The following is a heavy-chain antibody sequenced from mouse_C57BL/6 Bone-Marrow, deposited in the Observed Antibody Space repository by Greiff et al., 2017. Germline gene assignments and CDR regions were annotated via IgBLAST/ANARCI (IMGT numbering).Heavy chain of an antibody. CDR2: IYPGSGST. J-gene: IGHJ1*03. V-gene: IGHV1-55*01. D-gene: IGHD2-5*01. Sequence: QVHVKQPGAELVKPGASVKMSCKASGYTFTSYWITWVKQRPGQGLEWIGDIYPGSGSTNYNEKFKSKAPLTVDTSSSTAYMQLSSLTSEDSAVYYCARPYYSNYWYFDVWGTGTTVTVSS. CDR3: ARPYYSNYWYFDV. CDR1: GYTFTSYW.